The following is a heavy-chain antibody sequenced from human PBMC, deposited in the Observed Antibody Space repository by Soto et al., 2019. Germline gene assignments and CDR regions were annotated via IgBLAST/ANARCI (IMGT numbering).Heavy chain of an antibody. V-gene: IGHV1-69*06. J-gene: IGHJ4*02. Sequence: QAHLAQSGAEVKKPGASLTVSCKASGCTFNSYGISWVRQAPGQGLDWMGVIILIYGTVNDAQKLQGRVSITADKSTSTAYMDLNSMRSDATAVYYCARVRVVRGVIPSHFGLWGQGNQVTVSS. CDR3: ARVRVVRGVIPSHFGL. CDR1: GCTFNSYG. D-gene: IGHD3-10*01. CDR2: IILIYGTV.